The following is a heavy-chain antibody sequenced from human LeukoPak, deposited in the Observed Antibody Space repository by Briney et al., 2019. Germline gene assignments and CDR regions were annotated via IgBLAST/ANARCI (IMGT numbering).Heavy chain of an antibody. V-gene: IGHV5-51*01. Sequence: PGESLKISCKVSGYRFTSYWIGWARQMPGKGLEWMGIIYPGDSDTRYSPSFQGQVTISADKSISTAYLQWSSLKASDTAMYYCARSGYSGYDSFDYWGQGTLVTVSS. CDR3: ARSGYSGYDSFDY. J-gene: IGHJ4*02. CDR2: IYPGDSDT. D-gene: IGHD5-12*01. CDR1: GYRFTSYW.